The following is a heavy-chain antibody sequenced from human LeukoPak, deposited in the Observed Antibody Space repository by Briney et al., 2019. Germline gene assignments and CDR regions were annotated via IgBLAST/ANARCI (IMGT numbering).Heavy chain of an antibody. V-gene: IGHV4-59*12. CDR1: GGSISSYY. CDR2: IYYSGST. CDR3: AGRFGSYIFRFDP. Sequence: SETLSLTCTVSGGSISSYYWSWIRQPPGKGLEWIGYIYYSGSTNYNPSLKSRVTISVDTSKNQFSLKLSSVTAADTAVYYCAGRFGSYIFRFDPWGQGTLVTVSS. D-gene: IGHD1-26*01. J-gene: IGHJ5*02.